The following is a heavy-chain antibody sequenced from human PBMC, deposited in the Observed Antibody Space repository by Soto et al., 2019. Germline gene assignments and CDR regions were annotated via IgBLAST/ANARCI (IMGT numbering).Heavy chain of an antibody. CDR1: GYTFTSYY. V-gene: IGHV1-46*01. CDR3: ARDFFDSSDYTTNWFDP. J-gene: IGHJ5*02. CDR2: INPSGGST. Sequence: ASVKVSCKASGYTFTSYYMHWVRQAPGQGLEWMGIINPSGGSTSYAQKFQGRVTMTRDTSTSTVYMELSSLRSEDAALYYCARDFFDSSDYTTNWFDPWGQGTLVTVSS. D-gene: IGHD3-22*01.